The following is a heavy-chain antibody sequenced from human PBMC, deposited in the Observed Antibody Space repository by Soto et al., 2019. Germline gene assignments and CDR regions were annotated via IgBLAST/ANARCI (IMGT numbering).Heavy chain of an antibody. CDR1: GGSISSGDYY. Sequence: SETLSLTCTVSGGSISSGDYYWSWIRQPPGKGLEWIGYIYYSGTTYYNPSLKSRLTISVDTSQNQFSLKLSSVTAADTAVYYCARDLFKSYVDPDALDIWGQGTMVTVSS. V-gene: IGHV4-30-4*01. CDR3: ARDLFKSYVDPDALDI. J-gene: IGHJ3*02. CDR2: IYYSGTT. D-gene: IGHD3-16*01.